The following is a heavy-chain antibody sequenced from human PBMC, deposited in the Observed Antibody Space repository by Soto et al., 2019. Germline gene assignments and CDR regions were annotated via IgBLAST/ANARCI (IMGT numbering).Heavy chain of an antibody. Sequence: GASVKVSCKASGYTFTGYYMHWVRQAPGQGLEWMGWINPNSGGTNYAQKFQGWVTMTRDTSISTAYMELSRLRSDDTAVYYCARGSIAVAGTKSGYYYGMDVWGQGTTVTVSS. D-gene: IGHD6-19*01. V-gene: IGHV1-2*04. CDR2: INPNSGGT. J-gene: IGHJ6*02. CDR3: ARGSIAVAGTKSGYYYGMDV. CDR1: GYTFTGYY.